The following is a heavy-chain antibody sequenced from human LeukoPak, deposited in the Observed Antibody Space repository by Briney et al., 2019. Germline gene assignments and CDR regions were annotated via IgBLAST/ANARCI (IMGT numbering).Heavy chain of an antibody. J-gene: IGHJ4*02. V-gene: IGHV1-18*04. D-gene: IGHD3-10*01. CDR3: ARDHSITMARGVIITSSPPLGY. CDR2: ISAYNANT. Sequence: ASVKVSRKASGYTFTSYGISWVRQAPGQGLEWMGWISAYNANTNYAQKLQGRVTMTTYTSTSTAYMELRSLRSDDTVVYYCARDHSITMARGVIITSSPPLGYWGQGTLVTVSS. CDR1: GYTFTSYG.